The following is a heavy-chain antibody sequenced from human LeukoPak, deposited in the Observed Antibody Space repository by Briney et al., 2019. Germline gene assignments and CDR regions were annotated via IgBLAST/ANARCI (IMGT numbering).Heavy chain of an antibody. V-gene: IGHV3-53*01. CDR1: GFTVSSNY. J-gene: IGHJ4*02. D-gene: IGHD5-12*01. CDR3: AKDVGGYEYYLDY. CDR2: IYSGGST. Sequence: PGGSLRLSCAASGFTVSSNYMSWVRQAPGKGLEWVSVIYSGGSTYYADSVKGRFTISRDNSKNTLYLQMNSLRAEDTAVYYCAKDVGGYEYYLDYWGQGTLVTVSS.